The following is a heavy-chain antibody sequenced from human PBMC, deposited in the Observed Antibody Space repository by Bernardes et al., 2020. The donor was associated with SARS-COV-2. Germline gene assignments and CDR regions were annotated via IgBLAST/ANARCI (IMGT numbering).Heavy chain of an antibody. CDR2: IYPGDSDT. CDR1: GYSFTRYW. D-gene: IGHD1-26*01. J-gene: IGHJ6*02. V-gene: IGHV5-51*01. Sequence: GASLKISCKGSGYSFTRYWIGWVRPMPGKGLEWMGIIYPGDSDTRYSPSFQGQVTISADKSISTAYLQWSSLKASDTAMYYCARWSGSYKGGYYYYGMDVWGQGTTVTVSS. CDR3: ARWSGSYKGGYYYYGMDV.